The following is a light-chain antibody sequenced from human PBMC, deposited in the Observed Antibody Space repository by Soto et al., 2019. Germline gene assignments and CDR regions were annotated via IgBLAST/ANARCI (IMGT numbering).Light chain of an antibody. CDR3: LQRSNWLT. CDR2: DTS. CDR1: QSVSSN. Sequence: EIVMTQSPATLSVSPGERATLSCRASQSVSSNLAWYQQKLGQAPRLLIYDTSTRATGIPARFSGSGSGTDFTLTISSLEPEDSAVYYCLQRSNWLTFGGGTKVDIK. V-gene: IGKV3-11*01. J-gene: IGKJ4*01.